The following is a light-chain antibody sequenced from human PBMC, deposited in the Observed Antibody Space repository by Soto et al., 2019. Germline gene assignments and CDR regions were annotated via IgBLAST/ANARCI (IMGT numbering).Light chain of an antibody. CDR2: GAS. Sequence: EIVLTQSPGTLSLSPGERATLSCRASQSVSSSYLAWYQQKPGQAPRPLIYGASSRAIGIPDRFSGSGSGTYFTRTISRLEPEDFAVYYCQQYGSSPWTFGQGTKVEIK. V-gene: IGKV3-20*01. J-gene: IGKJ1*01. CDR3: QQYGSSPWT. CDR1: QSVSSSY.